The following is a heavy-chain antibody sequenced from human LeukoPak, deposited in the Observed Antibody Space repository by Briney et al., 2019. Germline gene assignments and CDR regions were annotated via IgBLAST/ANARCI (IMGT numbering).Heavy chain of an antibody. Sequence: ASVKVSCKASGYTFTSYDINWVRQAPGQGLEWMGIINPSGGSTSYAQKFQGRVTMTRDTSTSTVYMELSSLRSEDTAVYYCARVSLTTPTDAFDIWGQGTMVTVSS. J-gene: IGHJ3*02. CDR2: INPSGGST. CDR1: GYTFTSYD. D-gene: IGHD1-1*01. V-gene: IGHV1-46*01. CDR3: ARVSLTTPTDAFDI.